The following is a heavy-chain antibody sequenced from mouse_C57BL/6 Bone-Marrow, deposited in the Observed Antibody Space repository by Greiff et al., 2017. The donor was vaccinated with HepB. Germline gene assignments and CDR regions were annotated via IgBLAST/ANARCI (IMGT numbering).Heavy chain of an antibody. CDR2: IYPRSGNT. Sequence: VQLQQSGAELARPGASVKLSCKASGYTFTSYGISWVKLRTGQGLEWIGEIYPRSGNTYYNDKFKGKATLTADKSSSTAYMELRSLTSEDSAVYFCAREAGTGDFDYWGQGTTLTVSS. CDR3: AREAGTGDFDY. V-gene: IGHV1-81*01. J-gene: IGHJ2*01. D-gene: IGHD4-1*01. CDR1: GYTFTSYG.